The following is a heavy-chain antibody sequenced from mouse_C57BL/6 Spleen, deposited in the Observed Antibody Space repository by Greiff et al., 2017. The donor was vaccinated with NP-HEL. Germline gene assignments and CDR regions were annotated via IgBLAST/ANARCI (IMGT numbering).Heavy chain of an antibody. CDR2: IYPRSGNT. Sequence: VKLMESGAELARPGASVKLSCKASGYTFTSYGISWVKQRTGQGLEWIGEIYPRSGNTYYNEKFKGKATLTADKSSSTAYMELRSLTSEDSAVYFCAREGSSYDYAMDYWGQGTSVTVSS. CDR1: GYTFTSYG. J-gene: IGHJ4*01. V-gene: IGHV1-81*01. CDR3: AREGSSYDYAMDY. D-gene: IGHD1-1*01.